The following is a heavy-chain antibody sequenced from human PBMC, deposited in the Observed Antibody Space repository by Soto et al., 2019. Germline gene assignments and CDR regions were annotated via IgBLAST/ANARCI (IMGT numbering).Heavy chain of an antibody. D-gene: IGHD2-15*01. J-gene: IGHJ4*02. V-gene: IGHV3-30*03. CDR2: TSYDGDTE. CDR1: GFTFSSYG. CDR3: TGSLGGSSYFVSDY. Sequence: QVQLVESGGGVVQPETSLRLSCAASGFTFSSYGMHWVRQAPGKGLEWVAVTSYDGDTEYYADSVKGRFTISRDNSKNTLFLQMNSLRAEDTALYYCTGSLGGSSYFVSDYWGQGTLVTVTS.